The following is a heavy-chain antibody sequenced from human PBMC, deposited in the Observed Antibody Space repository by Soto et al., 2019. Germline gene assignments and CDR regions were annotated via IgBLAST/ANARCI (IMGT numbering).Heavy chain of an antibody. CDR1: GHTFTSYY. J-gene: IGHJ6*02. D-gene: IGHD2-15*01. CDR2: INPSGGST. Sequence: ASVKVSCKSSGHTFTSYYMHWVRQAPGQGLEWMGIINPSGGSTSYAQKFQGRVTMTRDTSTSTVYMELSSLRSEDTAVYYCARDFAVAATPGGMDVWGQGXTVTVYS. CDR3: ARDFAVAATPGGMDV. V-gene: IGHV1-46*01.